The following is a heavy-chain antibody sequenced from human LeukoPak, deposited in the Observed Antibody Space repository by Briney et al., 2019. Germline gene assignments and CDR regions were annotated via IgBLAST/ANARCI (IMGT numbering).Heavy chain of an antibody. Sequence: SETPSLTCAVYGGSFSGYYWSWIRQPPGKGLEWIGEINHSGSTNYNPSLKSRVTISVDTSKNQFSLKLSSVTAADTAVYYCARGVFYYDMLHYYYGMDVWGQGTTVTVSS. CDR1: GGSFSGYY. CDR2: INHSGST. CDR3: ARGVFYYDMLHYYYGMDV. J-gene: IGHJ6*02. V-gene: IGHV4-34*01. D-gene: IGHD3-22*01.